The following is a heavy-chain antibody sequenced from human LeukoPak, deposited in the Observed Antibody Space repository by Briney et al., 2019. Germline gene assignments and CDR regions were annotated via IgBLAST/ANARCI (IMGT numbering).Heavy chain of an antibody. J-gene: IGHJ4*02. D-gene: IGHD1-26*01. CDR3: ARDERRRSGSPDFDY. CDR2: INPNSGGT. Sequence: ASVKVSCKASGYTFTGYYMHWVRQAPGQGLEWMGWINPNSGGTNYAQKFQGGVTMTRDTSISTAYMELSRLRSDDTAVYYCARDERRRSGSPDFDYWGQGTLVTVSS. V-gene: IGHV1-2*02. CDR1: GYTFTGYY.